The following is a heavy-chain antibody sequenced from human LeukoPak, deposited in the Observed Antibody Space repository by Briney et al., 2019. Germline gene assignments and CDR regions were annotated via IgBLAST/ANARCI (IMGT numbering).Heavy chain of an antibody. Sequence: PSETLSLTCTVSGGSISSGGYYWSWIRQHPGKGLEWIGYIYYSGSTYYNPSLKSRVTISVDTSKNQFSLKLSSVTAADTAVYYCARPTVGSGLKYAFDIWGQGTMVTVSS. CDR3: ARPTVGSGLKYAFDI. J-gene: IGHJ3*02. CDR2: IYYSGST. D-gene: IGHD3-22*01. CDR1: GGSISSGGYY. V-gene: IGHV4-31*03.